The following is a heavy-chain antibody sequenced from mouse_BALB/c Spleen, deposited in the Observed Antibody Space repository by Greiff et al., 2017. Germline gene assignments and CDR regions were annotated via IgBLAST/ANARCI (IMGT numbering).Heavy chain of an antibody. CDR2: ISSGGSYT. D-gene: IGHD1-1*01. CDR1: GFTFSSYG. J-gene: IGHJ1*01. Sequence: EVQLQQSGGDLVKPGGSLKLSCAASGFTFSSYGMSWVRQTPDKRLEWVATISSGGSYTYYPDSVKGRFTISRDNAKNTLYLQMSSLRSEDTAMYYCARDYYGRGWYFDVWGAGTTVTVSS. V-gene: IGHV5-6*01. CDR3: ARDYYGRGWYFDV.